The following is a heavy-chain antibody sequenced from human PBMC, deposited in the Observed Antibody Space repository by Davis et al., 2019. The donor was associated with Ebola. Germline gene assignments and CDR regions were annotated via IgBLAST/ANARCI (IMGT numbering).Heavy chain of an antibody. J-gene: IGHJ4*02. D-gene: IGHD3-22*01. Sequence: GGSLRLSCAASGFTFSSYAMHWVRQAPGKGLEWVAVISYDGSNKYYADSVKGRFTISRDNSKNTLYLQMNSLRAEDTAVYYCVRGTTMIVVVTLDYWGQGTLVTVSS. CDR3: VRGTTMIVVVTLDY. V-gene: IGHV3-30*04. CDR2: ISYDGSNK. CDR1: GFTFSSYA.